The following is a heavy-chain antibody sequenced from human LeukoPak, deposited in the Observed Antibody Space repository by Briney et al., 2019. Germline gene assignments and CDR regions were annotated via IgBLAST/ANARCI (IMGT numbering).Heavy chain of an antibody. CDR2: ICGSVSGSGDCT. J-gene: IGHJ5*02. V-gene: IGHV3-23*01. Sequence: GGSLRLSCAASGFSFGSYAMSWVRQAAGKGLEWVSEICGSVSGSGDCTHYADSVKGRFTISRDNSKNTLYLQMNSLRAEDTAVYYCAKSWSIAAAGVNNWFDPWGQGTLVTVSS. CDR3: AKSWSIAAAGVNNWFDP. D-gene: IGHD6-13*01. CDR1: GFSFGSYA.